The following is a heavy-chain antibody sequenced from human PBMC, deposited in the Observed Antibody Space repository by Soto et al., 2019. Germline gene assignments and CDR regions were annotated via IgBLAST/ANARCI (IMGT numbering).Heavy chain of an antibody. CDR2: MYSGGNT. CDR1: GGSFSSSTYY. J-gene: IGHJ5*02. V-gene: IGHV4-39*01. D-gene: IGHD3-22*01. Sequence: QLQLQESGPGLVKPSETLSLTCTVSGGSFSSSTYYWGWIRQPPGKGLEWIGSMYSGGNTYYNPSLKIRVTVSVDTPKNHFSLKLTSLTAADTARYYCARQPYDSTGYDYGAWGQGTLVTVSS. CDR3: ARQPYDSTGYDYGA.